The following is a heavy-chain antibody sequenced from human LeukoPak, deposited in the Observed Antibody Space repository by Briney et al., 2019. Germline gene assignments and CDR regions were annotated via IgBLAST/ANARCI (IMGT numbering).Heavy chain of an antibody. Sequence: SETLSLTCTVSGGSISSYYWSWIRQPPGKGLEWIGEINHSGSTNYNPSLKSRVTISVDTSKNQFSLKLSSVTAADTAVYYCARGYYDYWGQGTLVTVSS. CDR1: GGSISSYY. V-gene: IGHV4-34*01. J-gene: IGHJ4*02. CDR3: ARGYYDY. D-gene: IGHD3-10*01. CDR2: INHSGST.